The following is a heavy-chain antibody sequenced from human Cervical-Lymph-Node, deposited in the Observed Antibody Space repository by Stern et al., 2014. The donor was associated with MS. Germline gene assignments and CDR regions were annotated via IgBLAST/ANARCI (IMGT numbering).Heavy chain of an antibody. Sequence: EVQLVESGGGVIQPGGSLRLSCTASGFTVSRDYMTWGRQAPGQGLEWVSLITNVGSTFYTDSVKGRFTISRDDSKNTVYLHMTSLRAEDTAMYYCARDTSSPERSDWWGQGTLVTVSS. D-gene: IGHD1-1*01. CDR3: ARDTSSPERSDW. V-gene: IGHV3-53*01. J-gene: IGHJ4*02. CDR1: GFTVSRDY. CDR2: ITNVGST.